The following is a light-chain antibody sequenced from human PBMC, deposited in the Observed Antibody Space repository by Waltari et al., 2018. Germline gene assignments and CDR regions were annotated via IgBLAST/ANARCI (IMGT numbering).Light chain of an antibody. CDR2: EVS. CDR1: SSDIGTYTF. J-gene: IGLJ1*01. CDR3: SSYTDTNNFV. Sequence: QSALAQPPSASGSPGQSVPISCTGPSSDIGTYTFSSWYQQHPGKAPKLIIYEVSTRPSGVPDRFSGSKSGNTASLTVSGLQTEDEADYYCSSYTDTNNFVFGTGTKVTVL. V-gene: IGLV2-8*01.